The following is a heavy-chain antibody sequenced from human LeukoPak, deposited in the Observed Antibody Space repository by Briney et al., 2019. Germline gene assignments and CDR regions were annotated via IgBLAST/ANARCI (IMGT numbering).Heavy chain of an antibody. J-gene: IGHJ4*02. Sequence: GGSLRLSCTASGFPFIEYSMNWVRQAPGKGLEWISYIGIDSGNTRYADSVRGRFTISADKAKNSLYLQMNSPRVEDTAVYYCARDHNYAFDNWGQGTLVSVAS. V-gene: IGHV3-48*01. CDR3: ARDHNYAFDN. CDR1: GFPFIEYS. CDR2: IGIDSGNT. D-gene: IGHD1-1*01.